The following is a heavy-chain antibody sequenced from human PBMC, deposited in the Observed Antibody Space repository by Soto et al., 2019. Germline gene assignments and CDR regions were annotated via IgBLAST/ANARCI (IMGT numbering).Heavy chain of an antibody. D-gene: IGHD2-8*02. CDR2: IWYDGSKK. CDR3: TTDSHLTTALVRFDF. V-gene: IGHV3-33*01. CDR1: GFTFSSHG. Sequence: HPGGSLRLSCAASGFTFSSHGMHWVRQAPGKGLEWVAVIWYDGSKKYYADYVRGRFAISRDESQNMVFLEINSLQVEDTAVYYCTTDSHLTTALVRFDFWGPGTLVTVSS. J-gene: IGHJ4*01.